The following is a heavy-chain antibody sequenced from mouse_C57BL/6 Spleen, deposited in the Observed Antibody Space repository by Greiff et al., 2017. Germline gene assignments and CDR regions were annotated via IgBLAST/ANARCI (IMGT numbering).Heavy chain of an antibody. V-gene: IGHV1-82*01. Sequence: VQLRQSGPELVKPGASVKISCKASGYAFSSSRMHWVKQRPGKGLEWIGRIYPGDGDTNYNGKFKGKATLTADKSSSTAYMQLSSLTSEDSSVYYCARDHYGSSFYYFDYWGQGTTLTVSS. J-gene: IGHJ2*01. CDR3: ARDHYGSSFYYFDY. CDR2: IYPGDGDT. CDR1: GYAFSSSR. D-gene: IGHD1-1*01.